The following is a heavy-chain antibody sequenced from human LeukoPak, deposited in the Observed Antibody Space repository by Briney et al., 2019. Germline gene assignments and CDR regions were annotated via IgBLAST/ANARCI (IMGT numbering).Heavy chain of an antibody. D-gene: IGHD3-3*01. CDR1: GFTFDDYA. J-gene: IGHJ6*02. CDR3: AKERTYYDFWSGTSLYGMDV. V-gene: IGHV3-30*18. Sequence: GGSLRLSCAASGFTFDDYAMHWVRQAPGKGLEWVAVISYDGSNKYYADSVKGRFTISRDNSKNTLYLQMNSLRAEDTAVYYCAKERTYYDFWSGTSLYGMDVWGQGTTVTVSS. CDR2: ISYDGSNK.